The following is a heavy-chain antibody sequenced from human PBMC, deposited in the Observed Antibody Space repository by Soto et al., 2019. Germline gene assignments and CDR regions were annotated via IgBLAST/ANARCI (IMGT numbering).Heavy chain of an antibody. V-gene: IGHV3-30-3*01. J-gene: IGHJ4*02. D-gene: IGHD3-22*01. Sequence: QVQLVESGGGVVQPGRSLRLSCAASGFTFSSYAMHWVRQAPGKGLEWVAVISYDGSNKYYADSVKGRFTISRDNSKNTLYLQMNTLRAEDTAVYYCASTADSSGYYPYYFDYRAQGTLVTVSS. CDR1: GFTFSSYA. CDR2: ISYDGSNK. CDR3: ASTADSSGYYPYYFDY.